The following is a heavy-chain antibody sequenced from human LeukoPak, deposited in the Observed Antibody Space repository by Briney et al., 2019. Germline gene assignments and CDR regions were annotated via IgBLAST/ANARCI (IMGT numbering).Heavy chain of an antibody. D-gene: IGHD3/OR15-3a*01. V-gene: IGHV4-61*02. CDR2: IYTSGST. CDR1: GGSISSGSYY. Sequence: PSETLSLTCTVSGGSISSGSYYWSWIRQPAGKGLEWIGRIYTSGSTNYNPSLKSRVTISVDTSKNQFSLKLTSVTAADTAVYYCARQTGSGLFILPGGQGTLVTVSS. CDR3: ARQTGSGLFILP. J-gene: IGHJ4*02.